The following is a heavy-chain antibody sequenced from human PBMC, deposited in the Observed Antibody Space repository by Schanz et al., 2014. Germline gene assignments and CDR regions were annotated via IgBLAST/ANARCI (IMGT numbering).Heavy chain of an antibody. J-gene: IGHJ3*01. V-gene: IGHV1-18*04. Sequence: QVQLVQSGAEVKKPGASVKVSCKASGYTFTSYYMHWVRQAPGQGLEWMGWISVYHGHTNYAEKVHGRVTMTTATSTSTAYMELRNVRYDDTAMYYCARETTIITGGAFDVWGQGTMVTVSS. CDR2: ISVYHGHT. D-gene: IGHD3-9*01. CDR3: ARETTIITGGAFDV. CDR1: GYTFTSYY.